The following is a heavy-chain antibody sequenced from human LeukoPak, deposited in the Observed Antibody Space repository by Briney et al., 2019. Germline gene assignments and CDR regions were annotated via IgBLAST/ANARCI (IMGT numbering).Heavy chain of an antibody. CDR1: GFAFSSYG. CDR2: ISYDGSNK. J-gene: IGHJ4*02. V-gene: IGHV3-30*18. Sequence: GGSLRLSCAASGFAFSSYGMHWVRQAPGKGLEWVAVISYDGSNKYYADSVEGRFTISRDNSKNTLYLQMNSLRAEDTAVYYCAKSGYDILTAGRRLDYWGQGTLVTVSS. CDR3: AKSGYDILTAGRRLDY. D-gene: IGHD3-9*01.